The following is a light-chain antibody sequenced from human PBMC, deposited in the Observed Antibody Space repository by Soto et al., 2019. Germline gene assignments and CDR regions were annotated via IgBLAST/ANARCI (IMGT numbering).Light chain of an antibody. CDR2: ANT. CDR1: SSNIGAGYD. Sequence: QSVLTQPPSVSGAPGQRVTISCTGSSSNIGAGYDVHWYQQLPGTVPKPLIYANTNRPSWVPDRFSGSKSGTSASLATTGLQAEDEADYYCQSYDSSLSGYVFGTGTKVTVL. CDR3: QSYDSSLSGYV. V-gene: IGLV1-40*01. J-gene: IGLJ1*01.